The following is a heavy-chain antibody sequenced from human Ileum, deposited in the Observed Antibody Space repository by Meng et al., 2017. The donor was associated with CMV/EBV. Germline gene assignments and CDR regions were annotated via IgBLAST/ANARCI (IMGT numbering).Heavy chain of an antibody. CDR1: GFTFSNFD. CDR2: SSDSGTTT. D-gene: IGHD2-21*01. Sequence: SGFTFSNFDMSWVRRAPGTRLEWVSASSDSGTTTSYAGSVKGRFIISRDSSKNTLYLQMNSLTAEDTAIYYCARSDCGGAGCKLLDQWGQGTLVTVSS. J-gene: IGHJ4*02. V-gene: IGHV3-23*01. CDR3: ARSDCGGAGCKLLDQ.